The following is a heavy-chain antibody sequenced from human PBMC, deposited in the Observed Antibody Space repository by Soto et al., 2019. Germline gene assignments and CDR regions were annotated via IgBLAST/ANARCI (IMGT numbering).Heavy chain of an antibody. CDR3: AREVPSVDIVTGYFTNWFDP. V-gene: IGHV1-69*08. CDR2: IIPPFTIV. D-gene: IGHD3-9*01. Sequence: QVQLVQSGAEVKKPGSSVKVSCKASGGTFSRYTISWVRQAPGQGLEWMGRIIPPFTIVTYAQKFQGRVTITADKSTSTAYMELSRRKSNATAVYYCAREVPSVDIVTGYFTNWFDPWGQGTLVIVSS. CDR1: GGTFSRYT. J-gene: IGHJ5*02.